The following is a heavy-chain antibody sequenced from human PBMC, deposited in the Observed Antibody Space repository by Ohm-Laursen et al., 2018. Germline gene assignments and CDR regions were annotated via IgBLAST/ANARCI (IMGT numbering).Heavy chain of an antibody. J-gene: IGHJ4*02. CDR3: ARVERSGSLDY. Sequence: GTLSLPCTVSGGSINGYYWRWIRQPAGRGLEWIGRIYTSGNSDYNPSLKSRVTMSVDTSKDQFSLKRSSVTAADTAVYYRARVERSGSLDYWGQGTLVTVSS. D-gene: IGHD1-26*01. CDR2: IYTSGNS. V-gene: IGHV4-4*07. CDR1: GGSINGYY.